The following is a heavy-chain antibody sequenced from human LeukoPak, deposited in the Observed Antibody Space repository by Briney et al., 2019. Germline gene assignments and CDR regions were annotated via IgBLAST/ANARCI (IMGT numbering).Heavy chain of an antibody. Sequence: ASVKVSCKASGYTFTTYGISWVRQAPGQGLEWMGWISAYNGNTNYAQKLQGRVTMTTDTSTSTAYVELRSLRSDDTAVYYCARDSPHDYGDYRFDYWGQGTLVTVSS. J-gene: IGHJ4*02. CDR3: ARDSPHDYGDYRFDY. CDR1: GYTFTTYG. V-gene: IGHV1-18*01. CDR2: ISAYNGNT. D-gene: IGHD4-17*01.